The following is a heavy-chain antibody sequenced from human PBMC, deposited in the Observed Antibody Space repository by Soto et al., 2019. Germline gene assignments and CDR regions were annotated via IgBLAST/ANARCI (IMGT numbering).Heavy chain of an antibody. Sequence: EVQLLESGGGLVQPGGSLRLSCAASGFTFSNYAMSWVRQAPGKGLEWVSVISGSGGSTYYADSVKGRFTISRDISKNTLYLHMNSLRAEDTAVYYCAKDRIEATGSERGYYYYGMDVWGQGTTVTVSS. CDR1: GFTFSNYA. D-gene: IGHD1-26*01. CDR2: ISGSGGST. V-gene: IGHV3-23*01. CDR3: AKDRIEATGSERGYYYYGMDV. J-gene: IGHJ6*02.